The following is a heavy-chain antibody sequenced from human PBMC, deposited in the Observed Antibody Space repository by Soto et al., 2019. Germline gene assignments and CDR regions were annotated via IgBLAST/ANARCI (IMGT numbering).Heavy chain of an antibody. D-gene: IGHD2-15*01. CDR3: ARDQSTVVAQGGFDS. J-gene: IGHJ4*02. Sequence: ASVKVSCKASGYTFTNYNINWVRQAPGQGLEWMGWISAYTGDTDYAQNVQGRVTMTTDTSTSTAYMELRSLRSDDTAVYYCARDQSTVVAQGGFDSWGQGTLVTVSS. CDR1: GYTFTNYN. V-gene: IGHV1-18*01. CDR2: ISAYTGDT.